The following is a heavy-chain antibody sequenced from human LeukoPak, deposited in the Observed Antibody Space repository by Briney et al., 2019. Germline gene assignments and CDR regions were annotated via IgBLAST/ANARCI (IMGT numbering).Heavy chain of an antibody. CDR1: GYTFTNYG. J-gene: IGHJ3*02. Sequence: GASVKVSCKASGYTFTNYGVAWVRQAPGQGLEWMGWISAFNDNTDYAQKFQGRVTLTTDKSTSTAYMEMRSLRSDDTAVYYCARDLGGGARDAFDIWGQGTMVTVSS. CDR3: ARDLGGGARDAFDI. V-gene: IGHV1-18*01. D-gene: IGHD1-26*01. CDR2: ISAFNDNT.